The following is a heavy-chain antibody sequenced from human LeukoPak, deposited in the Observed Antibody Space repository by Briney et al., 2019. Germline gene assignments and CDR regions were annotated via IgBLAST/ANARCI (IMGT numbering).Heavy chain of an antibody. V-gene: IGHV3-7*02. J-gene: IGHJ4*02. Sequence: PGGSLRLSCAASGFTFSNYWMAWVRQAPGRGLEWVASIKPDGSVIYYGDSVKGRFTISRDNAKNSLYLQMNSLRAEDTAVYYCARVIPFPDYWGQGTLVTVSS. D-gene: IGHD2/OR15-2a*01. CDR1: GFTFSNYW. CDR3: ARVIPFPDY. CDR2: IKPDGSVI.